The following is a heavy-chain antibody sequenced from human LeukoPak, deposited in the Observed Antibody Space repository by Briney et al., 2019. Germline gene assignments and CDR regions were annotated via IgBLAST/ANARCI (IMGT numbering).Heavy chain of an antibody. D-gene: IGHD2-2*02. J-gene: IGHJ4*02. CDR1: GFTFSSYG. CDR3: AKAQCSSASCYNFDY. V-gene: IGHV3-23*01. CDR2: ISGSGDST. Sequence: PGGSLRLSCAASGFTFSSYGMSWVRQAPGKGLEWVSAISGSGDSTYYADSVKGRFTISRDNSKNTLYLQMNNLRAEDTAVYYCAKAQCSSASCYNFDYWGQGTLVTVSS.